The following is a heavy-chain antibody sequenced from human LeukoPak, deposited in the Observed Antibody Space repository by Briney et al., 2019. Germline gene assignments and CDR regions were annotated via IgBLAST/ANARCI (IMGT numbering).Heavy chain of an antibody. CDR2: IWYDGSNK. D-gene: IGHD2-2*01. J-gene: IGHJ4*02. V-gene: IGHV3-33*01. CDR3: AREGSGEYQHYFDY. Sequence: GGSLRLSCAASGFTFSSYGMHWVRQAPGKGLEWVAVIWYDGSNKYYADSVKGRFTISRDNSKNTLYLQMNSLRAEDTAVYYCAREGSGEYQHYFDYWGQGTLVTVS. CDR1: GFTFSSYG.